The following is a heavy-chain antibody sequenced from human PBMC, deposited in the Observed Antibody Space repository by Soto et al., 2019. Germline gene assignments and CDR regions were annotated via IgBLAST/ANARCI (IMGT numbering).Heavy chain of an antibody. CDR2: IYYSGST. D-gene: IGHD3-22*01. CDR3: ARTSYDSSGTAADP. Sequence: SETLSLTCTVSGGSISSGGYYWSWIRQHPGKGLEWIGYIYYSGSTYYNPSLKSRVTISVDTSKNQFSMKLSSVTAADTAVYYCARTSYDSSGTAADPWGQGTLVTVSS. CDR1: GGSISSGGYY. V-gene: IGHV4-31*03. J-gene: IGHJ5*02.